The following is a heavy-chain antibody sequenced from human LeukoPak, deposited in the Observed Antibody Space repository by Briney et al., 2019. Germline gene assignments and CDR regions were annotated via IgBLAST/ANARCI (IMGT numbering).Heavy chain of an antibody. CDR3: ARAPHGSGCDY. CDR1: GDSVSSNSAT. CDR2: TYYRSKWYN. V-gene: IGHV6-1*01. Sequence: SRTLSLTCAISGDSVSSNSATWIWIRQSPSRGLEWLGRTYYRSKWYNDYAVSLQGRINVNPDTSKNQFSLQLNSVTPEDTALYYCARAPHGSGCDYWGQGALVTVSS. J-gene: IGHJ4*02. D-gene: IGHD6-19*01.